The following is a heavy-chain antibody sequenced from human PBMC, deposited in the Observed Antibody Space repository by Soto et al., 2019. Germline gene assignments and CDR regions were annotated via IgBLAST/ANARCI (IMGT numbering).Heavy chain of an antibody. V-gene: IGHV4-59*01. J-gene: IGHJ4*02. Sequence: SETLSLTCTVSGGCISSYYWSWIRQPPGKGLEWIGYIYYSGSTNYNPSLKSRVTISVDTSKNQFSLKLSSVTAADTAVYYCARMSSSWKRRTFDYWGQGTLVTVSS. CDR3: ARMSSSWKRRTFDY. CDR1: GGCISSYY. D-gene: IGHD6-13*01. CDR2: IYYSGST.